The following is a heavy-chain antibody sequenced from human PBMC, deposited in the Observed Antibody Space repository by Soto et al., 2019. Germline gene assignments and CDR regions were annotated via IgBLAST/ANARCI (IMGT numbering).Heavy chain of an antibody. CDR1: GFTFSDHY. CDR3: KIADPLAPGTLDY. CDR2: IRNKANRYTT. V-gene: IGHV3-72*01. D-gene: IGHD6-13*01. J-gene: IGHJ4*01. Sequence: GGSLRLSCAASGFTFSDHYMDWVRQAPGKGLEWVGRIRNKANRYTTEYAASVKGRFTISRDDSRNSLYMQMNSLQTEDTAVYYRKIADPLAPGTLDYWGQGALVTVSS.